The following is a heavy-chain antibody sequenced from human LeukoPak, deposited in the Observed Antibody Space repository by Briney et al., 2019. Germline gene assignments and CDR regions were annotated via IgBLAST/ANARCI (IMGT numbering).Heavy chain of an antibody. J-gene: IGHJ5*02. CDR3: ARPDYGDPNWFDP. Sequence: SETLSLTCTVSGGSISSSSYYWGWIRQPPGKGLEWIGSIYYSGSTYYNPSLKGRVTISVDTSKNQFSLKLSSVTAADTAVYYRARPDYGDPNWFDPWGQGTLVTVSS. CDR2: IYYSGST. D-gene: IGHD4-17*01. CDR1: GGSISSSSYY. V-gene: IGHV4-39*01.